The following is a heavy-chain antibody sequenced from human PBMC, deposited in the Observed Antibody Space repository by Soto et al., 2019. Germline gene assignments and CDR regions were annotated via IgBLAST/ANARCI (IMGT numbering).Heavy chain of an antibody. CDR1: GYTFTSYG. Sequence: ASVKVSCKASGYTFTSYGISWVRQAPGQGLEWMGWISAYNGNTNYAQKLQGRVTMTTDTSTSTAYMELRSLRSDDTAVYYCARDLEGFLEWLPYYGMDVWGQGTTVTVSS. J-gene: IGHJ6*02. CDR3: ARDLEGFLEWLPYYGMDV. CDR2: ISAYNGNT. D-gene: IGHD3-3*01. V-gene: IGHV1-18*01.